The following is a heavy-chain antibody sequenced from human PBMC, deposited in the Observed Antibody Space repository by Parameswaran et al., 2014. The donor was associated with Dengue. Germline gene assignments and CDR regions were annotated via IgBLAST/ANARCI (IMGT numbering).Heavy chain of an antibody. D-gene: IGHD3-9*01. J-gene: IGHJ4*02. Sequence: SWVRQAPGQGLEWMGWINAYNGHTNTSQDLQGRVTLTTDTATSTAYMELRNLRVDDTAVYYCARGYYDIFSGYYNWGHRGSADYWGQGTLVTVSS. CDR3: ARGYYDIFSGYYNWGHRGSADY. V-gene: IGHV1-18*01. CDR2: INAYNGHT.